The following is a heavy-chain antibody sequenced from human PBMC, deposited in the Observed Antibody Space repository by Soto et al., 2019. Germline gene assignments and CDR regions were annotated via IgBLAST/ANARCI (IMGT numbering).Heavy chain of an antibody. Sequence: SETLSLTCAVYGGSFSDYYWSWIRQPPGKGLEWIGEINPSGSTNYNPSLKSRVTISVDTSKNQFSLKLSSVTAADTAVYYCARGLPGYSSSWYGYWAQGALVTVSS. V-gene: IGHV4-34*01. D-gene: IGHD6-13*01. CDR1: GGSFSDYY. J-gene: IGHJ4*02. CDR2: INPSGST. CDR3: ARGLPGYSSSWYGY.